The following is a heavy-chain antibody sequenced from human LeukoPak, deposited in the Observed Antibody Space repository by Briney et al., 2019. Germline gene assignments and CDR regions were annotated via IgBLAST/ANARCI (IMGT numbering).Heavy chain of an antibody. CDR2: ISTGETT. CDR3: VVRDHSGIHRGDY. D-gene: IGHD1-26*01. CDR1: GFTVSSNY. J-gene: IGHJ4*02. V-gene: IGHV3-66*01. Sequence: GSLRLSCAASGFTVSSNYMSWVRQAPGKGLEWVSLISTGETTYYADSVKGGFTISRDSSESTLYLQMNRLRAEDTAVYYCVVRDHSGIHRGDYWGQGALVTVSS.